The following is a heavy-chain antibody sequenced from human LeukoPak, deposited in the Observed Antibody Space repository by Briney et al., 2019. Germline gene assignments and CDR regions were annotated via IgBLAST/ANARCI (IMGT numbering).Heavy chain of an antibody. CDR1: GFSVSSNY. J-gene: IGHJ4*02. CDR2: ICGGGGR. CDR3: ARDWAYGSGSYRGY. D-gene: IGHD3-10*01. Sequence: PGGSLRLSCVASGFSVSSNYMSWVRQAPGKGLEWVSVICGGGGRYYADSVKGRFTISRDNSKNTLYLQMNSLRAEDTAVYYCARDWAYGSGSYRGYWGQGTLVT. V-gene: IGHV3-53*01.